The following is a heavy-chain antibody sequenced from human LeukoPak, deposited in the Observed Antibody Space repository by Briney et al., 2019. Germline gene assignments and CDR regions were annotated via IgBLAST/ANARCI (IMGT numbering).Heavy chain of an antibody. CDR2: ISTTGSTT. J-gene: IGHJ4*02. V-gene: IGHV3-48*03. D-gene: IGHD1-26*01. CDR1: ECTFSSYE. Sequence: PGGSLRLSCAASECTFSSYEMNWVRQAPGKGLEWVSCISTTGSTTYYADSVKGRFTISRDNAKNSLYLQVNSLRAEDTAVYYCARGLGSYFPIDYWGQGTLVTVSS. CDR3: ARGLGSYFPIDY.